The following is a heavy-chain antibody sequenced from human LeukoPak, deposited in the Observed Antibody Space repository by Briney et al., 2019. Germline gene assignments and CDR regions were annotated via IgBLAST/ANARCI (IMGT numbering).Heavy chain of an antibody. Sequence: GGSLRLSCAASGFTFDDYAMHWVRQAPGKGLEWVSLISWDGGSTYYADSVKGRFTISRDNSKNSLYLQMNSLRAEDTALYYCAKDGVVVVPAAIGYYYYYYMDVWGKGPRSPSP. CDR2: ISWDGGST. V-gene: IGHV3-43D*04. CDR3: AKDGVVVVPAAIGYYYYYYMDV. J-gene: IGHJ6*03. D-gene: IGHD2-2*02. CDR1: GFTFDDYA.